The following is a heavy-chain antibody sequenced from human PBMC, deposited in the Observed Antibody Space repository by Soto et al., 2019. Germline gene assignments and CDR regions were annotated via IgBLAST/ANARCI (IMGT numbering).Heavy chain of an antibody. V-gene: IGHV3-30*18. Sequence: QVQLVESGGGVVQPGRSLRLSCAASGFTFSSYGMHWVRQAPGKGLEWVAVISYDGSNKYYADSVEGRFTISRDNSKNTLYLQMNSLRAEDTAVYYCAKDSSRLAPYYDFWSGYWGYGMDVWGQGTTVTVSS. CDR2: ISYDGSNK. CDR3: AKDSSRLAPYYDFWSGYWGYGMDV. J-gene: IGHJ6*02. D-gene: IGHD3-3*01. CDR1: GFTFSSYG.